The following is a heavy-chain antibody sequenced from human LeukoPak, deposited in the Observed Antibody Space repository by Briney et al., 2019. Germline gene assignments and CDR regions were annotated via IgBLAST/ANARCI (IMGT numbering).Heavy chain of an antibody. V-gene: IGHV3-53*01. J-gene: IGHJ4*02. D-gene: IGHD4/OR15-4a*01. CDR1: GFTFSSYW. CDR3: ARRAGAYSHPYDY. Sequence: PGGSLRLSCAASGFTFSSYWMSWVRQAPGKRLEWVSFIYSDNTHYSDSVKGRFTISRDNSKNTLYLQMNSLRAEDTAVYYCARRAGAYSHPYDYWGQGTLVTVSS. CDR2: IYSDNT.